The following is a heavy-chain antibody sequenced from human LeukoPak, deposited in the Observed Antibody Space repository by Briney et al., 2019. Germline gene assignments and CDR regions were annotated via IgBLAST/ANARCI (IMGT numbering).Heavy chain of an antibody. CDR1: GFPFWSYA. V-gene: IGHV3-30-3*01. CDR3: ARGEYSSGSTGDYYYGMDV. J-gene: IGHJ6*02. D-gene: IGHD6-19*01. CDR2: ISYGGSNK. Sequence: GGSLTLSCAASGFPFWSYAIQGVREARGEAREGVAYISYGGSNKYYADSVKGRFTISRDNSKNTLYLQMNSLRAEDTAVYYCARGEYSSGSTGDYYYGMDVWGQGTTVTVSS.